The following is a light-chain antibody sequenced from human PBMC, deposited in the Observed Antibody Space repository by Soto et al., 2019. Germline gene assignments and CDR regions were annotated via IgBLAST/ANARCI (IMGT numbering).Light chain of an antibody. CDR1: QRINGW. Sequence: DIQMTQSPSTLSASVGDRVTITGRAGQRINGWLAWYQQKSGKAPKLLISEASSLDSGVPSRFSGRGSGTEYVLTISIQQPEDFATYDCQQYDTYSTFGGGTRV. CDR3: QQYDTYST. CDR2: EAS. V-gene: IGKV1-5*01. J-gene: IGKJ4*01.